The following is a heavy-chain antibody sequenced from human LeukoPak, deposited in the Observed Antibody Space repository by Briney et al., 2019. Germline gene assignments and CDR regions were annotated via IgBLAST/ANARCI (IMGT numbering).Heavy chain of an antibody. CDR2: IYTSGST. V-gene: IGHV4-4*07. D-gene: IGHD3-10*01. CDR3: AREHSFMVRGVIITLNNWFDP. CDR1: GGSISSYY. Sequence: PSETLSLTCTVSGGSISSYYWSWIRQPAGKGLEWIGRIYTSGSTNYNPSLKSRVTISVDTSKNQFSLKLSSVTAADTAVYYCAREHSFMVRGVIITLNNWFDPWGQGTLVTVSS. J-gene: IGHJ5*02.